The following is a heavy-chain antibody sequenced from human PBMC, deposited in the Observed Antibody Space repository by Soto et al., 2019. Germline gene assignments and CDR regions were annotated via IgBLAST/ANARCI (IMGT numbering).Heavy chain of an antibody. J-gene: IGHJ6*02. D-gene: IGHD6-13*01. CDR1: GFNFSSYD. CDR2: IGTAGDT. V-gene: IGHV3-13*01. Sequence: EVQLVESGGGLVQPGGSLRLSCAASGFNFSSYDMHWVRQVTGKGLEWVSIIGTAGDTYSPGSVKGRFTISRANAKNSWYLQINNLRVEDTAVTYFARGGRGSSWYPRGGDYYYYGVDVWGQGTTVTVSS. CDR3: ARGGRGSSWYPRGGDYYYYGVDV.